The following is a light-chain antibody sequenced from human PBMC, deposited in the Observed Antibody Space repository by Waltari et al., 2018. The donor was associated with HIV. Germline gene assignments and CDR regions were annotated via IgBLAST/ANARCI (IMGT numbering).Light chain of an antibody. CDR3: SSYTGRVSL. CDR1: SSADFKF. CDR2: EAK. J-gene: IGLJ2*01. V-gene: IGLV2-14*01. Sequence: QSALAQPASVSGSPGQAITISCTGPSSADFKFVSWYQQRPGKATKVIIYEAKNRASGVSARFSASKSDITASLTISGLQTDDEANYYCSSYTGRVSLFGGGTKLTVL.